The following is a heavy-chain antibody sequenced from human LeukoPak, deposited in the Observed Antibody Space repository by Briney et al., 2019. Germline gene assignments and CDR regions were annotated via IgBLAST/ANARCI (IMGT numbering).Heavy chain of an antibody. CDR3: ARGADGYNLYYYHMDV. J-gene: IGHJ6*03. V-gene: IGHV1-18*01. Sequence: ASVKVSCKASGYTFTSYGISWVRQAPGQGLEWMGWISAYNGNTNYAQKLQGRVTMTTDTSTSTAYMELSSLRSEDTAVYYCARGADGYNLYYYHMDVWGKGTSVTVSS. CDR2: ISAYNGNT. D-gene: IGHD5-24*01. CDR1: GYTFTSYG.